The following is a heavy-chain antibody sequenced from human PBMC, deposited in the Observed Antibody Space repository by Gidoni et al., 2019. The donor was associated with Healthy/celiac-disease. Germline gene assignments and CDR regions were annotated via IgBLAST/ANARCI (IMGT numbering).Heavy chain of an antibody. Sequence: EVQLVQSGAEVKKPGESLKISWKGSGYSITSYWIGWVRQMPGKGLDWMGIIYPGDSDTRYSPSFQGQVTISADKSISTAYLQWSSLKASDTAMYYCARRGVGATGAYKDAFDIWGQGTMVTVSS. CDR1: GYSITSYW. CDR3: ARRGVGATGAYKDAFDI. V-gene: IGHV5-51*01. CDR2: IYPGDSDT. J-gene: IGHJ3*02. D-gene: IGHD1-26*01.